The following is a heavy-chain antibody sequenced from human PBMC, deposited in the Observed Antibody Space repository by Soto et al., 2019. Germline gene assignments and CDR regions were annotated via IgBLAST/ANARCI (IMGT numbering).Heavy chain of an antibody. J-gene: IGHJ6*03. Sequence: SETLSLTCTVAGGSISSYYWSWIRQPPGKGLEWIGYIYYSGSTNSNPSLKSRVTISVDTSKNQFSLKLSSVTAADTAVYYCARHEGSSVYYYYMDVWGKGTTVTVS. CDR3: ARHEGSSVYYYYMDV. CDR1: GGSISSYY. D-gene: IGHD2-15*01. CDR2: IYYSGST. V-gene: IGHV4-59*08.